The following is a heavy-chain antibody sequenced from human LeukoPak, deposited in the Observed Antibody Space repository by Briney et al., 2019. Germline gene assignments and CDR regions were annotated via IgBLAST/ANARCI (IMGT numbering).Heavy chain of an antibody. Sequence: GGSLRLSCAASGFTFSRYWMSWVRQAPGKGLEWVANIKQDGSEEYYVDSVKGRFTISRDNSKNTLYLQMNSLRAEDTAVYYCAKDWFAGAMWFDPWGQGTLVTVSS. J-gene: IGHJ5*02. CDR2: IKQDGSEE. V-gene: IGHV3-7*03. D-gene: IGHD3-16*01. CDR1: GFTFSRYW. CDR3: AKDWFAGAMWFDP.